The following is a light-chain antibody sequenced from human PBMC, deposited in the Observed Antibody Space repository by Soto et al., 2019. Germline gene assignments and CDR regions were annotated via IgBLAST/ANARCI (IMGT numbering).Light chain of an antibody. CDR1: QSVLNSSTNKNF. J-gene: IGKJ1*01. Sequence: DIVMTQSPDSLAVSLGERATINCKSSQSVLNSSTNKNFLAWYQQKPGQPPRLLIYWASTRESGVPDRFSGSGSGTDFTLTISSLQAEDVAVYYCQQYYSLPWTFGQGTKVEIK. V-gene: IGKV4-1*01. CDR2: WAS. CDR3: QQYYSLPWT.